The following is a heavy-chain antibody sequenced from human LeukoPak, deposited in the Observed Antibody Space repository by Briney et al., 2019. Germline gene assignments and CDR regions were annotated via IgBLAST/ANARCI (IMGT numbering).Heavy chain of an antibody. V-gene: IGHV3-7*01. CDR1: GFTFSSTW. D-gene: IGHD6-19*01. CDR3: ARVRCCEGSGLIYFDP. Sequence: PGGSLRLSCAASGFTFSSTWMSWVRQAPGKGPEWVANIDPDGRVKNYVDSVKGRVTISRDNAKNSLYLRMDSLTVEDTAVYFCARVRCCEGSGLIYFDPWSQGTLVTVSS. J-gene: IGHJ5*02. CDR2: IDPDGRVK.